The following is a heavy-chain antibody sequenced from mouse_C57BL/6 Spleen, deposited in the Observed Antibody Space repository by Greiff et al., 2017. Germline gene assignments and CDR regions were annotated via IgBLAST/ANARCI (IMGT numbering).Heavy chain of an antibody. J-gene: IGHJ2*01. CDR3: ARDPHYGSSFYFDY. CDR2: ISYDGSN. D-gene: IGHD1-1*01. CDR1: GYSITSGYY. V-gene: IGHV3-6*01. Sequence: EVKLLESGPGLVKPSQSLSLTCSVTGYSITSGYYWNWIRQFPGNKLEWMGYISYDGSNNYNPSLKNRISITRDTSKNQFFLKLNSVTTEDTATYYCARDPHYGSSFYFDYWGQGTTLTVSS.